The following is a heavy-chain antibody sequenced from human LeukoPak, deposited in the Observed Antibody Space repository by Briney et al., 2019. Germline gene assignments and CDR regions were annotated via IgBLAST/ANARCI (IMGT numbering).Heavy chain of an antibody. CDR1: GGSFSGYY. Sequence: PSETLSLTCAVYGGSFSGYYWSWIRQPPGKGLEWIGEINHSGSTNYNPSLKSRVTISVDTSKNQFSLKLSSVTAADTAVYYCARGKGRARGPHYYDSSGYYYFDYWGQGTLVTVSS. V-gene: IGHV4-34*01. J-gene: IGHJ4*02. CDR2: INHSGST. D-gene: IGHD3-22*01. CDR3: ARGKGRARGPHYYDSSGYYYFDY.